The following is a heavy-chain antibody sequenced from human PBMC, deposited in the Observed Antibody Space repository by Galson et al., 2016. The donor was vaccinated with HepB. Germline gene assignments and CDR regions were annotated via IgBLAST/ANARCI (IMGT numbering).Heavy chain of an antibody. CDR3: AKVYSGYGSSCPYYFYYGLDV. Sequence: SLRLSCAASGFTLSNYDTNWVRQAPGKGLEWVSDIKASDDTTHYADSVKGRFTISRDSSRNTVYLQMNSLSAEDTAVYFSAKVYSGYGSSCPYYFYYGLDVWRKATTVTVSS. CDR1: GFTLSNYD. V-gene: IGHV3-23*01. CDR2: IKASDDTT. J-gene: IGHJ6*04. D-gene: IGHD6-13*01.